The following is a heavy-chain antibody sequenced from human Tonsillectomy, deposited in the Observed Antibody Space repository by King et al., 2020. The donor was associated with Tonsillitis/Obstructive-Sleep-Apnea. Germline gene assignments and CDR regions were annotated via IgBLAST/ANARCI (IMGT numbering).Heavy chain of an antibody. D-gene: IGHD3-3*01. Sequence: VQLVESGGGLVQPGRSLRLSCTASGFTFGDYNMNWVRQAPGKGLEWVGFIRSKAYGGATEYAASVKGRFIISRDDSKSIAYLQMNSLKTEDTAVYFYTKEAGGYYDSWIDYSHLYYMDVWGKGTTVTVSS. CDR2: IRSKAYGGAT. CDR1: GFTFGDYN. V-gene: IGHV3-49*04. CDR3: TKEAGGYYDSWIDYSHLYYMDV. J-gene: IGHJ6*03.